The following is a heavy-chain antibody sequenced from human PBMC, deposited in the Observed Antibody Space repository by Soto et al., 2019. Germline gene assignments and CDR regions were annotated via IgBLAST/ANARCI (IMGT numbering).Heavy chain of an antibody. J-gene: IGHJ6*02. V-gene: IGHV3-30*18. Sequence: QVQLVESGGGVVQPGRSLRLSCAASGFTFSSYGMHWVRQAPGKGLEWVAVISYDGSNKYYADSVKGRFTISRDNSKNTLYLQMNSLRAEDTGVYYGAKERRPIYYNVMDVWGQGATVTV. CDR1: GFTFSSYG. CDR3: AKERRPIYYNVMDV. CDR2: ISYDGSNK. D-gene: IGHD6-25*01.